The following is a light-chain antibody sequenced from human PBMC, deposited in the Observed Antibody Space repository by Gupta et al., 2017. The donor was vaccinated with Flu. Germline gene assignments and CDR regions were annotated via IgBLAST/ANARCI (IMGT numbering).Light chain of an antibody. V-gene: IGLV3-19*01. CDR2: GKN. CDR1: SLRSYY. J-gene: IGLJ2*01. CDR3: TSQDSSGNHG. Sequence: SSELTQDPAVSVALGQTVRITCQGDSLRSYYASWYQQKPGQAPVLVIYGKNNRPSGIPDRFSGSSSGNTASFTITGAQAEDDAYYYCTSQDSSGNHGFGGGTKLTVL.